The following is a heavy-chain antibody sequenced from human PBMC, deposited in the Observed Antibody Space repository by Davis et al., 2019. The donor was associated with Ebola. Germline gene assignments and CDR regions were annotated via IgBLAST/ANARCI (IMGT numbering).Heavy chain of an antibody. J-gene: IGHJ4*02. Sequence: GGSLRLSCAASGFIFSSYTMNWVRQAPGKGLEWVSSISVSSGYIYYEDSVKGRFTISRDNAKNSLYLQMNSLRAEDTAVYYCAKLGEVLDYWGQGTLVTVSS. CDR2: ISVSSGYI. D-gene: IGHD3-16*01. V-gene: IGHV3-21*01. CDR1: GFIFSSYT. CDR3: AKLGEVLDY.